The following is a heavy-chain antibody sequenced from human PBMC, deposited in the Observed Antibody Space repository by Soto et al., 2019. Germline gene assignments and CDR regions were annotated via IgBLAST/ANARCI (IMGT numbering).Heavy chain of an antibody. CDR2: VTASGGGT. D-gene: IGHD2-15*01. CDR1: GFIFNNYA. Sequence: PGGSVRLSCAASGFIFNNYAMTWVRQAPGKGLEWVSTVTASGGGTFYANSVKGRFTISRDNSRNTLHLQMSSLRVEDTALYYCSKPLVPALTAKDSYWCPGTLVTVSA. J-gene: IGHJ4*02. CDR3: SKPLVPALTAKDSY. V-gene: IGHV3-23*01.